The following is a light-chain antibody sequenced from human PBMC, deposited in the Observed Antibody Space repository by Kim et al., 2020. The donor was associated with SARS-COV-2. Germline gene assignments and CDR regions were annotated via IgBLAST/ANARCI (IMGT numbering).Light chain of an antibody. CDR1: QDISNY. CDR3: QQYVNLPLFT. V-gene: IGKV1-33*01. CDR2: DAS. J-gene: IGKJ3*01. Sequence: DIQMTQSPSSLSASVGDRVTITCQASQDISNYLNWYQQKPGKAPKLLIYDASNLETGVPSRFSGSGSGTDFTFTISSLQPEDIATYHCQQYVNLPLFTFGPGTKVDI.